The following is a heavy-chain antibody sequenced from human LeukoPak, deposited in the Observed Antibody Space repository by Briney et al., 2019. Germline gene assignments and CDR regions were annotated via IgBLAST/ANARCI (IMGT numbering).Heavy chain of an antibody. CDR3: ARDLSGY. Sequence: PGGSLRLSCAASGFTFSSYGMHWVRQASGKGLEWVAVTWYDGSNKYYADSVKGRFTISRDNSKNTLYLQMNSLRAEDTAVYYCARDLSGYWGQGTLVTVSS. J-gene: IGHJ4*02. CDR2: TWYDGSNK. V-gene: IGHV3-33*01. CDR1: GFTFSSYG. D-gene: IGHD3-3*02.